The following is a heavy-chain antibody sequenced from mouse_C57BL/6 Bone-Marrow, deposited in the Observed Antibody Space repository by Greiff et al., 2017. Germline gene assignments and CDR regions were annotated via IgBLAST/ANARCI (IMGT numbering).Heavy chain of an antibody. V-gene: IGHV1-53*01. D-gene: IGHD2-13*01. Sequence: QVQLQQPGAELVKPGASVKLSCKASGYTFTSYCMHWVKQRPGQGLEWIGNIYPSNGGTNYNEKFKGKATLTADKSSSTAYMELSSLTSEDSAVYYCARRGYSDRFAYWGQGTLVTVSA. CDR2: IYPSNGGT. CDR1: GYTFTSYC. CDR3: ARRGYSDRFAY. J-gene: IGHJ3*01.